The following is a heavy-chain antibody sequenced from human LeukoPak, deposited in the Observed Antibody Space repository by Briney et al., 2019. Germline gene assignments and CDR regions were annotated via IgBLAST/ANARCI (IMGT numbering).Heavy chain of an antibody. D-gene: IGHD3-22*01. CDR2: IYTSGST. CDR1: GGSISSYY. Sequence: PSETLSLTCTVSGGSISSYYWSWIRQPAGKGLEWIGRIYTSGSTNYNPSLKSRVTMSVDTSKNQFSLKLSSVTAADTAVYYCAREYRLDYYDSRPLDHWGQGTLVTVSS. J-gene: IGHJ5*02. CDR3: AREYRLDYYDSRPLDH. V-gene: IGHV4-4*07.